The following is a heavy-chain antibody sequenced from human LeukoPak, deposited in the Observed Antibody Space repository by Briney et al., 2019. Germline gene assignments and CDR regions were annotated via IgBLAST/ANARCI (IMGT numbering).Heavy chain of an antibody. CDR1: GGSIRSYY. J-gene: IGHJ4*02. CDR2: INHSGST. V-gene: IGHV4-34*01. D-gene: IGHD3-10*01. Sequence: SETLSLTCTVSGGSIRSYYWSWIRQPPGKGLEWIGEINHSGSTNYNPSLKSRVTISVDTSKNQFSLKLSSVTAADTAVYYCATVTMVRGVMSWGQGTLVTVSS. CDR3: ATVTMVRGVMS.